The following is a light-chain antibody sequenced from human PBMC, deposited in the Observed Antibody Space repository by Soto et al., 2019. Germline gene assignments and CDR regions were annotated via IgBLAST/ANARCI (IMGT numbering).Light chain of an antibody. CDR2: EAS. CDR1: QDIGNN. V-gene: IGKV1-16*02. Sequence: DIQMTQSPSSLSASVGDRVTITCRASQDIGNNLAWFQQKAGKAPKSLIYEASSLQSGVPSKYSGSGSGTDFSLTISSLQPEDFASYYCQQYNSYPVVKFGQGTKVEIK. CDR3: QQYNSYPVVK. J-gene: IGKJ1*01.